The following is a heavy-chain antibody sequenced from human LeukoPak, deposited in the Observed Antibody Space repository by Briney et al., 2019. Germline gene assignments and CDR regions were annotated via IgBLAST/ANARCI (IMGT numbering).Heavy chain of an antibody. Sequence: SEPLSLTCTVSGGSVSSGSYYWSWIRQPPGKGLEWIGYIYYSGSTNYNPSLKSRVTISVDTSKNQFSLKLRSVTAADTAVYYCATIAVAVLFFDYWGQGTLVTVSS. CDR3: ATIAVAVLFFDY. CDR1: GGSVSSGSYY. D-gene: IGHD6-19*01. V-gene: IGHV4-61*01. CDR2: IYYSGST. J-gene: IGHJ4*02.